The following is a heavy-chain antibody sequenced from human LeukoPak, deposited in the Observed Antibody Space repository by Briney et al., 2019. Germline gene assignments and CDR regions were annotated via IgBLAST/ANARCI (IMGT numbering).Heavy chain of an antibody. Sequence: GGSLRLSCAASGFTFSSYGMHWVRQAPGKGLEWVAVIWYGGSNKYYADSVKGRFTISRDNSKNTLYLQMNSLRAEDTAVYYCARSPLRGGAAGTDDYWGQGTLVTVSS. V-gene: IGHV3-33*08. CDR2: IWYGGSNK. D-gene: IGHD6-13*01. J-gene: IGHJ4*02. CDR1: GFTFSSYG. CDR3: ARSPLRGGAAGTDDY.